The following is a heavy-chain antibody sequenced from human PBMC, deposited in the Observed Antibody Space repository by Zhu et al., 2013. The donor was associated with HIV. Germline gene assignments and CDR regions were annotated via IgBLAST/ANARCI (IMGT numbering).Heavy chain of an antibody. J-gene: IGHJ4*02. Sequence: QVQLVQSGAEVKKPGSSVKVSCKASGGTFSSYAISWVRQAPGQGLEWMGWISAYNGNTNYAQKLQGRVTMTTDTSTSTAYMELRSLRSDDTAVYYCARDPLWFGGAGRDYWGQGTLVTVSS. V-gene: IGHV1-18*01. CDR3: ARDPLWFGGAGRDY. D-gene: IGHD3-10*01. CDR2: ISAYNGNT. CDR1: GGTFSSYA.